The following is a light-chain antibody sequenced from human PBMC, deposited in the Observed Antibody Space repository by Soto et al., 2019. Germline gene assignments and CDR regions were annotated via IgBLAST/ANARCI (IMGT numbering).Light chain of an antibody. CDR3: SSYTSSSTHNYV. CDR1: SSDVGGYNY. J-gene: IGLJ1*01. Sequence: QSALTQPASVSGSAGQAITISCTGTSSDVGGYNYVSWYQQHPGKAPKLMIYDVSNRPSGVSNRFSGSKSGNTASLTISGLQAEDEADYYCSSYTSSSTHNYVFGTGTKVTVL. CDR2: DVS. V-gene: IGLV2-14*01.